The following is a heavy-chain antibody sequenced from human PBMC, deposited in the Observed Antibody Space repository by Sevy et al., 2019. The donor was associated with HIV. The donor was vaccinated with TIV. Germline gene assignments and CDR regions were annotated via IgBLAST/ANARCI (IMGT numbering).Heavy chain of an antibody. J-gene: IGHJ4*02. CDR3: ARGKGPGDSSGYYGLDY. CDR2: ISAYNGNT. D-gene: IGHD3-22*01. V-gene: IGHV1-18*01. Sequence: ASVKVSCKASGYTFTSYGISWVRQAPGQGLEWMGWISAYNGNTNYAQKLQGRVTMTTDTSTSPAYMELRSLRSDDTAVYYCARGKGPGDSSGYYGLDYWGQGTLVTVSS. CDR1: GYTFTSYG.